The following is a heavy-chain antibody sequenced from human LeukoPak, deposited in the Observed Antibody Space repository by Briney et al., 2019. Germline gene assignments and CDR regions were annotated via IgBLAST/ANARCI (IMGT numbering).Heavy chain of an antibody. J-gene: IGHJ1*01. D-gene: IGHD3-10*01. Sequence: SETLSLTXAVYGGSFSGYYWSWIRQPPGKGLEWIGEINHSGSTNYNPSLKSRVTISVDTSKNQFSLKPSSVTAADTAVYYCASSGYYYARPGHWGQGTLVTVSS. CDR1: GGSFSGYY. V-gene: IGHV4-34*01. CDR3: ASSGYYYARPGH. CDR2: INHSGST.